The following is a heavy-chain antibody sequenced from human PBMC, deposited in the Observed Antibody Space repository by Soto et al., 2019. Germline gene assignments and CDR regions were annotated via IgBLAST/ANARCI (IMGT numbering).Heavy chain of an antibody. D-gene: IGHD3-3*01. CDR1: GFTFGSYA. CDR3: APGWDRSRFWTD. V-gene: IGHV3-23*01. CDR2: ISGGDTT. Sequence: EVQLLESGGGLVKPGGSLRLSCVASGFTFGSYAMSWVRQAPGQGLDWVSTISGGDTTQYAESVKGRFTISRDKAKNTLYLQMNIMRVEDTALYYCAPGWDRSRFWTDWGQGTLFTVAS. J-gene: IGHJ4*02.